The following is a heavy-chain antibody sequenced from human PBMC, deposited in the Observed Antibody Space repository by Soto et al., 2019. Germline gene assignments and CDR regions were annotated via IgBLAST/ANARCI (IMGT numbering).Heavy chain of an antibody. D-gene: IGHD3-10*01. V-gene: IGHV5-51*01. CDR3: ASSMGPRITMDIHAFEF. Sequence: KGLEWMGIIYPGDSDTRYSPSFQGQVTISADKSISTAYLQWSSLKASDTAMYYCASSMGPRITMDIHAFEFWVNRTIVTVFS. CDR2: IYPGDSDT. J-gene: IGHJ3*01.